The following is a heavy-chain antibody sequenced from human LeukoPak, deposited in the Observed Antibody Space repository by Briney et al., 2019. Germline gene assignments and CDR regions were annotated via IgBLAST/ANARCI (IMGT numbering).Heavy chain of an antibody. V-gene: IGHV4-34*01. CDR2: MNHSGST. CDR1: GGPFSGYY. D-gene: IGHD3-10*01. Sequence: PSETLSLTCAVYGGPFSGYYWSWIRQPPGKGLEWIGEMNHSGSTNYNPSLKSRVTISVDTSKNQFSLKLSSVTAADTAVYYCARRLGRKFGERFYYYHYMDVWGKGTTVTISS. CDR3: ARRLGRKFGERFYYYHYMDV. J-gene: IGHJ6*03.